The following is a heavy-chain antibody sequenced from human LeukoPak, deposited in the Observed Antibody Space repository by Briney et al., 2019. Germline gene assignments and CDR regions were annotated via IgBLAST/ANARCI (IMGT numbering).Heavy chain of an antibody. CDR3: LRDLNWSLDQ. D-gene: IGHD1-20*01. J-gene: IGHJ4*02. CDR2: IKSDGITI. V-gene: IGHV3-74*01. CDR1: GFTFSNYV. Sequence: GGSLRLSCAASGFTFSNYVMHWVRQAPGKGLVWVSRIKSDGITITYADSVKGRFTISRDNAKNTLYLQMNSLRAEDTAVYYCLRDLNWSLDQWGQGTLVTVSS.